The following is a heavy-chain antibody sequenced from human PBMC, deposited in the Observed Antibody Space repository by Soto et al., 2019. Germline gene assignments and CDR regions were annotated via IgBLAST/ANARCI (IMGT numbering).Heavy chain of an antibody. CDR3: TRDPFGELLYDGDYFDY. V-gene: IGHV3-49*03. D-gene: IGHD3-10*01. CDR2: IRSKAYGGTT. CDR1: GFTFGDYA. Sequence: GGSLRLSCTASGFTFGDYAMSWFRQAPGKGLEWVGFIRSKAYGGTTEYAASVKGRFTISRDDSKSIAYLQMNSLKTEDTAVYYCTRDPFGELLYDGDYFDYWGQGTLVTVSS. J-gene: IGHJ4*02.